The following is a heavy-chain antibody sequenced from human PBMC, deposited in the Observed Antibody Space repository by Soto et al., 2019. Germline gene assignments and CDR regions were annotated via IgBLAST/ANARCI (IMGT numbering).Heavy chain of an antibody. CDR1: GFTFNSFA. CDR2: IGGSGTST. V-gene: IGHV3-23*01. D-gene: IGHD2-8*01. J-gene: IGHJ5*02. Sequence: EVRLSESGGGLVQPGGSLRLSCVASGFTFNSFAISWVRQAPGKGLEWVSGIGGSGTSTFYADSVKGRFTISRDNSKNTLFLQMNSLIDEDPAVYYCAKTIMGSFWAGASWGQGTLVTVSS. CDR3: AKTIMGSFWAGAS.